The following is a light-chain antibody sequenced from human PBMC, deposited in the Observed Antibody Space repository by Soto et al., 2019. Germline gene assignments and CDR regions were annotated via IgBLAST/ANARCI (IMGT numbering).Light chain of an antibody. V-gene: IGLV2-14*01. CDR1: SNDVGAYNF. Sequence: QSALTQPASVSGSPGQSITISCTGSSNDVGAYNFVSWYQHHPGRAPKLMIYEVSNRPSGVSNRFSGSKSANTASLSISGLQTADEADYYCTSYTTNLTVLFGGGTKLTVL. CDR3: TSYTTNLTVL. J-gene: IGLJ2*01. CDR2: EVS.